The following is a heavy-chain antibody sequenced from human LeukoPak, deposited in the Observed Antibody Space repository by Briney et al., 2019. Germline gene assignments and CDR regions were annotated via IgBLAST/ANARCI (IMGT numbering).Heavy chain of an antibody. CDR1: GDSISSGGYY. J-gene: IGHJ4*02. Sequence: SETLSLTCTVSGDSISSGGYYWSWIRQPAGKGLEWIGRIYTSGSANYNPSLKSRVTISVDTSKNQFSLKLSSVTAADTAVYYCARDRTRHALDYWGQGTLVTVSS. V-gene: IGHV4-61*02. D-gene: IGHD2-2*01. CDR2: IYTSGSA. CDR3: ARDRTRHALDY.